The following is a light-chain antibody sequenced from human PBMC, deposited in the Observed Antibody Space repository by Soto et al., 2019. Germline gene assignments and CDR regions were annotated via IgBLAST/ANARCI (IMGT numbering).Light chain of an antibody. J-gene: IGLJ2*01. CDR1: SSDVGGYNY. Sequence: QSALTQPASVSGSPGQSITISCTGTSSDVGGYNYVSWYQQHPGTAHKLMIYDVSNPPSGVSNRFSGSKSGNTAALTISGLQAEDEADYYCSSYTSSSTVVFGGGTKVTVL. V-gene: IGLV2-14*01. CDR3: SSYTSSSTVV. CDR2: DVS.